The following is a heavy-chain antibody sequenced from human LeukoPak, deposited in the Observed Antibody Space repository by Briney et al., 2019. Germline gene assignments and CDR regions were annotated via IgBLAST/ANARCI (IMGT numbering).Heavy chain of an antibody. D-gene: IGHD4-17*01. J-gene: IGHJ6*02. CDR1: GFTFSSYA. Sequence: GGSLRLSCAAPGFTFSSYAMHWVRQAPGKGLEYVSAISSNGGSTYYANSVKGRFTISRDNSKNTLYLQMGSLRAEDMAVYYCAATTVTTPDHEFFYYYYGMDVWGQGTTVTVSS. V-gene: IGHV3-64*01. CDR3: AATTVTTPDHEFFYYYYGMDV. CDR2: ISSNGGST.